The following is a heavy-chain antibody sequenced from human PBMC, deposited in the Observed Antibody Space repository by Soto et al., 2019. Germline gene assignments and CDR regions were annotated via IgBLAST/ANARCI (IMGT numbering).Heavy chain of an antibody. Sequence: GASVKVSCKASGVTFNRQDMRWVRQAPGQGLEWMGGIIPMFGTPHYAEKFQDRVTITADESMGTAYLELSSLTSEDRAVYYRATSEWRDGYSFDYWGPGTLVTVSS. CDR3: ATSEWRDGYSFDY. CDR1: GVTFNRQD. D-gene: IGHD5-12*01. V-gene: IGHV1-69*13. J-gene: IGHJ4*02. CDR2: IIPMFGTP.